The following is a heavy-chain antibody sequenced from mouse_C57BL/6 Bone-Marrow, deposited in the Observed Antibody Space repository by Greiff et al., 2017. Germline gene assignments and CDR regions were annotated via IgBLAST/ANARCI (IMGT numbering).Heavy chain of an antibody. CDR1: GYAFTNYL. CDR3: SRWGDGYAMGW. D-gene: IGHD2-2*01. J-gene: IGHJ2*01. Sequence: QVKLQQSGAELVRPGASVKVSCTASGYAFTNYLIAWVKQRPGQGLEWIGVINPGSGGTNYNDKVKGKVTLTADKSYSTVYLQLSSLTSEDSAVYFCSRWGDGYAMGWWGQGTTLTVSS. V-gene: IGHV1-54*01. CDR2: INPGSGGT.